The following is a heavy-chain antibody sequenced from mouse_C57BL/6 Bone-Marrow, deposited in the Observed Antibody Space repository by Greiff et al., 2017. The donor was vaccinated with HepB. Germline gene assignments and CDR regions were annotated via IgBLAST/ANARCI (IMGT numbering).Heavy chain of an antibody. Sequence: EVQLVESGGGLVQPKGSLKLSCAASGFTFNTYAMHWVRQAPGKGLEWVARIRSKSSNYATYYADSVKDRFTISRDDSQSMLYLQMNNLKTEDTAMYYCVRGPYYGSSYDYAMDYWGQGTSVTVSS. CDR2: IRSKSSNYAT. CDR1: GFTFNTYA. V-gene: IGHV10-3*01. J-gene: IGHJ4*01. D-gene: IGHD1-1*01. CDR3: VRGPYYGSSYDYAMDY.